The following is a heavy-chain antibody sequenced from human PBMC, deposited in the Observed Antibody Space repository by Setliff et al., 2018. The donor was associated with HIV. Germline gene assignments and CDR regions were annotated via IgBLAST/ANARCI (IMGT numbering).Heavy chain of an antibody. J-gene: IGHJ6*02. CDR1: GGSISSNPSF. V-gene: IGHV4-39*07. CDR2: IHHGGTT. D-gene: IGHD2-2*01. Sequence: SETLSLTCTVSGGSISSNPSFWGWIRQSPGKGLEWIGTIHHGGTTFYNPSLKSRVTISVDTSKKKFSLKLTSMTATDTAVYYCARAGIVVPSAATFTYYYYTMDVWGQGTTVTVSS. CDR3: ARAGIVVPSAATFTYYYYTMDV.